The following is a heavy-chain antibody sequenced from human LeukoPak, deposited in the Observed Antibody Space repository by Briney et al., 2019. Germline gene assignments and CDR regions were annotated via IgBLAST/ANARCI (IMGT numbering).Heavy chain of an antibody. CDR3: ARGLFVGIAAAGTVWFDP. D-gene: IGHD6-13*01. V-gene: IGHV4-39*07. J-gene: IGHJ5*02. CDR1: GGSISSSSYY. CDR2: INHSGST. Sequence: SETLSLTCTVSGGSISSSSYYWGWIRQPPGKGLEWIGEINHSGSTNYNPSLKSRVTISVDTSKNQFSLKLSSVTAADTAVYYCARGLFVGIAAAGTVWFDPWGQGTLVTASS.